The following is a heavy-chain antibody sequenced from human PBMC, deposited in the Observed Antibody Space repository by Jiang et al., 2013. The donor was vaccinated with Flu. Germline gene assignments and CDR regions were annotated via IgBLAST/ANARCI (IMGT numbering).Heavy chain of an antibody. D-gene: IGHD6-19*01. CDR1: GFTFDDYA. V-gene: IGHV3-9*01. CDR2: ISWNSGSI. Sequence: QLVESGGGLVQPGRSLRLSCAASGFTFDDYAMHWVRQAPGKGLEWVSGISWNSGSIGYADSVKGRFTISRDNAKNSLYLQMNSLRAEDTALYYCAKDIVGSGWGYFDYWGQGTLVTVSS. J-gene: IGHJ4*02. CDR3: AKDIVGSGWGYFDY.